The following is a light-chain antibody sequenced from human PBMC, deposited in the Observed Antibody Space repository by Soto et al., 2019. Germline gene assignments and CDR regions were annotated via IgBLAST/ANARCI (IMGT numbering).Light chain of an antibody. J-gene: IGLJ1*01. CDR3: SSYAGSNNYV. V-gene: IGLV2-8*01. Sequence: QSVLTQPASASGSPGQSVTISCAGTSSDVGGYDYVSWYQQHPGEAPKLIIYEVSKRPSGVPDRFSGSKSGNTASLTVSGLQAEDEADYYCSSYAGSNNYVFGTGTKVTVL. CDR1: SSDVGGYDY. CDR2: EVS.